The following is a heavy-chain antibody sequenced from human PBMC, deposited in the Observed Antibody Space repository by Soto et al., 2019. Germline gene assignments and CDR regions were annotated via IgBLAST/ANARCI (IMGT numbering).Heavy chain of an antibody. V-gene: IGHV3-48*02. CDR3: ARDPSKRYYYYGMGV. J-gene: IGHJ6*02. Sequence: EVQLVESGGGLVQPGGSLRLSCAASGFTFSSYSMNWVRQAPGKGLEWVSYISSSSSTIYYADSVKGRFTISRDNAKNSLYLQMNSLRDEDTAVYYCARDPSKRYYYYGMGVWGQGTTVTVSS. CDR1: GFTFSSYS. CDR2: ISSSSSTI.